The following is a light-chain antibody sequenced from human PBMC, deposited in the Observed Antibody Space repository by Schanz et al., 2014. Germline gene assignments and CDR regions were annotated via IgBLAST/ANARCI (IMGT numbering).Light chain of an antibody. J-gene: IGLJ1*01. CDR2: EVS. V-gene: IGLV2-8*01. CDR1: SSDVGDYNF. CDR3: GSYTDNNTPYV. Sequence: QSALTQPPSASGSPGQSVAISCTGTSSDVGDYNFVSWYQQHPGKAPKLIIYEVSKRPSGVSDRFSGSKSGNTASLTVSGLQAEDEADYYCGSYTDNNTPYVFGSGTKLTVL.